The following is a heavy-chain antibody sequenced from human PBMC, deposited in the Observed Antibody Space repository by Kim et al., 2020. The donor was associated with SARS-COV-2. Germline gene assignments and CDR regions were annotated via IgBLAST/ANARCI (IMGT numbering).Heavy chain of an antibody. CDR1: GFTFSDHY. J-gene: IGHJ4*02. V-gene: IGHV3-72*01. Sequence: GGSLRLSCAASGFTFSDHYMDWVRQAPGKGLEWVGRTRNKANGYTTEYAASVKGRFTISRDDSKNSVYLQMNSLKTEDTAMYYCARVYGVSWSSSYFDSWGQGTLVTVSS. CDR2: TRNKANGYTT. D-gene: IGHD6-13*01. CDR3: ARVYGVSWSSSYFDS.